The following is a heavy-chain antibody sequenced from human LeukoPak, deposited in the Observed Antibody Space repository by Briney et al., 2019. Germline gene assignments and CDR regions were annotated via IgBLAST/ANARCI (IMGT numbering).Heavy chain of an antibody. Sequence: GGSLRLSCAASGFTFSTYGMYWVRQAPGKGLEWAALIWKEGSKKYYADSVKGRFTISRDNSKNTLYLQMNSLRAEDTAVYYCAKGAFWTGYPEYFDPWGQGLLVT. CDR2: IWKEGSKK. V-gene: IGHV3-33*06. CDR1: GFTFSTYG. D-gene: IGHD3/OR15-3a*01. CDR3: AKGAFWTGYPEYFDP. J-gene: IGHJ4*02.